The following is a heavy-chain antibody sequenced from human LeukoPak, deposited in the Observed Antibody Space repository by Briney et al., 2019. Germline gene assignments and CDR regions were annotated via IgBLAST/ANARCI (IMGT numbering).Heavy chain of an antibody. CDR2: INPNSGGT. D-gene: IGHD6-19*01. Sequence: ASVKVSCKASGYTFTAYYMHWVRQAPGQGLEWMGWINPNSGGTNYAQKFQGRVTMTRDTSISTAYMELSRLRSDDTAVYYCAVTGIAVAATDYWGQGTLVTVSS. V-gene: IGHV1-2*02. CDR1: GYTFTAYY. CDR3: AVTGIAVAATDY. J-gene: IGHJ4*02.